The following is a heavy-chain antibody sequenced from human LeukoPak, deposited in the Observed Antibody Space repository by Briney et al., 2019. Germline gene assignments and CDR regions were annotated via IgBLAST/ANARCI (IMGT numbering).Heavy chain of an antibody. Sequence: GGSLRLSCTVSGFTLSSYEMSWIRQAPGKGLEWVSSIDYDGGSGHYADSVKGRFTISGDNSNNTLFLHLNSLRGEDTAVYYCTKRGRDWGPFDYWGQGTLVTVSS. J-gene: IGHJ4*02. CDR2: IDYDGGSG. CDR1: GFTLSSYE. CDR3: TKRGRDWGPFDY. D-gene: IGHD7-27*01. V-gene: IGHV3-23*01.